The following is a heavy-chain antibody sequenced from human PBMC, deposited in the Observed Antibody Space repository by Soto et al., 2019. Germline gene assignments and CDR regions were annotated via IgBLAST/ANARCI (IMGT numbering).Heavy chain of an antibody. CDR2: SRDKPEGYRT. CDR3: VRATYFSDSSGYTRCLDY. Sequence: GGSLRLSCAGSVFTLSDHYIDWVRQAPGKGLEWVGRSRDKPEGYRTAYAASVKGRFTTSRDESKNSAYLQMNSLKTEDTAVYYCVRATYFSDSSGYTRCLDYWGQGTLVTVSS. D-gene: IGHD3-22*01. J-gene: IGHJ4*02. V-gene: IGHV3-72*01. CDR1: VFTLSDHY.